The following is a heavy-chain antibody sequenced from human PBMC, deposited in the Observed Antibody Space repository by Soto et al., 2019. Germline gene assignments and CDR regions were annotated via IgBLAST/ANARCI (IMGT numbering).Heavy chain of an antibody. J-gene: IGHJ4*02. CDR3: ARPFMVPVDYFDY. Sequence: SETLSLTCTVSGASINTHYWSWIRQSPGKGLEWIGQVFYSGSTNYNPSLKSRVTISIDTSTKQFSLKLTSVTAADTAVYYCARPFMVPVDYFDYWGQGTLVTVSS. CDR1: GASINTHY. CDR2: VFYSGST. V-gene: IGHV4-59*11. D-gene: IGHD3-10*01.